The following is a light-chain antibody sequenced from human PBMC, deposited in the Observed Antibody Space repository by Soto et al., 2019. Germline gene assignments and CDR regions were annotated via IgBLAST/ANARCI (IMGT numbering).Light chain of an antibody. CDR2: EVT. CDR1: SSDVGLYNL. J-gene: IGLJ1*01. Sequence: QSALTQPDSVSGSPGQSITISCSGTSSDVGLYNLVSWYQQQPGKAPKLMVYEVTKRPSGVPDRFSGSKSGNTASLTISGLQAADEADYYCTLYTSENAYVFGTGTKVTVL. CDR3: TLYTSENAYV. V-gene: IGLV2-14*02.